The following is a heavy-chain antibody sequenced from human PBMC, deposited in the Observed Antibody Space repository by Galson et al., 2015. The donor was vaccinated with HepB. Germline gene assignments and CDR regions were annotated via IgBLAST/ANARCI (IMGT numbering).Heavy chain of an antibody. CDR2: ISAYNGNT. V-gene: IGHV1-18*01. Sequence: SVKVSCKASGYTFTSYGISWVRQAPGQGLEWMGWISAYNGNTNYAQRLQGRVTMTTDTSTSTAYMELRSLRSDDTAVYYCARLQQLVENWFDPWGQGTLVTVSS. J-gene: IGHJ5*02. CDR3: ARLQQLVENWFDP. CDR1: GYTFTSYG. D-gene: IGHD6-13*01.